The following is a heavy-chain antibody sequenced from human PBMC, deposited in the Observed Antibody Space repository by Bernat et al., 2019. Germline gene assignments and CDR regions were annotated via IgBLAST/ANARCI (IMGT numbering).Heavy chain of an antibody. CDR3: ARDLRTSGKYGWFDP. Sequence: EVQLLESGGGLVQPGGPLRLSCAASGFTFSSFAMGWVRQAPGRGLEWVASISGSGDGTYYADSTKGRFTDSRDNSKNTPFRQVNSLRAEETAVYYCARDLRTSGKYGWFDPWGQGTLVTVSS. D-gene: IGHD3-10*01. CDR2: ISGSGDGT. V-gene: IGHV3-23*01. CDR1: GFTFSSFA. J-gene: IGHJ5*02.